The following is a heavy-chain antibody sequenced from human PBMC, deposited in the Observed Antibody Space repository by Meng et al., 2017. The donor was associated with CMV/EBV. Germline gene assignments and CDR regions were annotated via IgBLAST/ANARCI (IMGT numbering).Heavy chain of an antibody. V-gene: IGHV3-21*01. CDR2: ISSSSSYI. J-gene: IGHJ4*02. Sequence: GESLKISCAASGFTFSSYSMNWVRQAPGKGLEWVSSISSSSSYIYYADSVKGRFTIPRDNAKNSLYLQMNSLRAEDTAVYYCARGSPPGPVLRFLEWLLRAFDYWGQGTLVTVSS. CDR1: GFTFSSYS. D-gene: IGHD3-3*01. CDR3: ARGSPPGPVLRFLEWLLRAFDY.